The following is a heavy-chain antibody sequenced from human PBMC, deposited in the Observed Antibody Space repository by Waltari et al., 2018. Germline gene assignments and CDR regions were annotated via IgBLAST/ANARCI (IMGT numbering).Heavy chain of an antibody. CDR2: IYSSGST. CDR3: ARGREDPAAKSLNKWFDP. D-gene: IGHD6-25*01. Sequence: QVQLQESGPGLVKPSQTLSLTCTVSGASVSSGFYYWTWIRQHPGKGLEWVGYIYSSGSTSYNPSLESRAIISLDTSQNQVSLKLTSVTAADTAIYYCARGREDPAAKSLNKWFDPWGQGTLVTVSS. V-gene: IGHV4-31*03. CDR1: GASVSSGFYY. J-gene: IGHJ5*02.